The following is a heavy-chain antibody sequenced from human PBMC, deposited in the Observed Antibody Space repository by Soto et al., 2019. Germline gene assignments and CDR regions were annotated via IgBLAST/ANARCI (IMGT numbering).Heavy chain of an antibody. CDR2: IYYSGST. J-gene: IGHJ4*02. V-gene: IGHV4-59*01. CDR3: ASDGPGYSFDY. D-gene: IGHD6-13*01. Sequence: QVQLQESGPGLVKPSETLSLTCTVSGGSISSYYWSWIRQPPGKGLEWIGYIYYSGSTNYNPSLMSRVTISVDASKNQFSLKLSSVTAADTAVYYCASDGPGYSFDYWGQGTLVTVSS. CDR1: GGSISSYY.